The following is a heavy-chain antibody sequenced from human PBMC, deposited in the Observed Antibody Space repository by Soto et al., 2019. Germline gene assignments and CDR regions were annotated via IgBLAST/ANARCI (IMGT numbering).Heavy chain of an antibody. V-gene: IGHV3-30-3*01. CDR2: ISYDGSNK. Sequence: QVQLVESGGGVVKPGRSLRLSCAASGFTFSSYAMHWVRQAPGKGLEWVAVISYDGSNKYYADSVKGRFTISRDKSKKSLYLQMSSLRGEDTAVYYCARERFGEAPYYYGMDVWGQGTTVTVSS. D-gene: IGHD3-10*01. CDR3: ARERFGEAPYYYGMDV. CDR1: GFTFSSYA. J-gene: IGHJ6*02.